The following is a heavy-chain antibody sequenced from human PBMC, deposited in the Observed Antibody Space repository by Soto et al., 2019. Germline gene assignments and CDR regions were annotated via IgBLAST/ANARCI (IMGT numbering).Heavy chain of an antibody. Sequence: PGGSLRLSCAASGFTVSSNYMSWVRQAPGKGLEWVSVIYSGGSTYYADSVKGRFTISRDNSKNTLYLQMNSLRAEDTAVYYCARDAAKNCSGGSCYETWAFDIWGQGTMVTVS. CDR1: GFTVSSNY. V-gene: IGHV3-66*01. D-gene: IGHD2-15*01. CDR2: IYSGGST. J-gene: IGHJ3*02. CDR3: ARDAAKNCSGGSCYETWAFDI.